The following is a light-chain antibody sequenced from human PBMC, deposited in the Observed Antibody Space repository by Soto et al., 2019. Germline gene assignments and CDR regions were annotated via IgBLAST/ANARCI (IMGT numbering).Light chain of an antibody. CDR2: GAS. V-gene: IGKV3-20*01. J-gene: IGKJ4*01. CDR3: RQYGSSPLT. CDR1: QSVSSSY. Sequence: EIVLTQSPGTLSLSPGEKTTLSCRASQSVSSSYLAWYPQRPGQAPRLLIYGASSRATGIPDRFSGSGSGTDFTLTISRLEPEDFAVYYCRQYGSSPLTFGGGTKVDIK.